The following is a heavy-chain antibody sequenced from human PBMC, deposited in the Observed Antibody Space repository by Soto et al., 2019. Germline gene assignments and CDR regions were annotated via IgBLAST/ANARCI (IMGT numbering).Heavy chain of an antibody. CDR2: ISSSSTYI. V-gene: IGHV3-21*01. J-gene: IGHJ6*03. CDR3: ATQPEKYYYYYYMDV. Sequence: PGGSLRLSCAASGFTFSSYSMNWVRQAPGKGLEWVSSISSSSTYIYYADSVKGRFTISRDNAKNSLYLQVNSLRAEDTAVYYCATQPEKYYYYYYMDVWGKGTTVTVSS. CDR1: GFTFSSYS.